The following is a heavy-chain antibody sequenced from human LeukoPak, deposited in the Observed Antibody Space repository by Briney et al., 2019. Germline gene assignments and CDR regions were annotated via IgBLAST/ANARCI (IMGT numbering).Heavy chain of an antibody. CDR1: GFTFSSYW. CDR2: IKQDGSEK. CDR3: AREVVRGVRGRYFDY. D-gene: IGHD3-10*01. Sequence: GGSLRLSCAASGFTFSSYWMSWVRQAPGKGLEWAANIKQDGSEKYYVDSVKGRFTISRDNAKNSLYLQMNSLRAEDTAVYYCAREVVRGVRGRYFDYWGQGTLVTVSS. V-gene: IGHV3-7*01. J-gene: IGHJ4*02.